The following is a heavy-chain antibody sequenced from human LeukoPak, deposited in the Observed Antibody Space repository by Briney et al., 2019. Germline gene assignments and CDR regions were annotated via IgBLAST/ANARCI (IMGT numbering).Heavy chain of an antibody. CDR2: ISGSGGST. CDR1: RFTFSSYA. D-gene: IGHD1-26*01. Sequence: GGSLRLSCAASRFTFSSYAMSWVRQAPGKGLEWVSAISGSGGSTYYADSVKGRFTISRDNSKNTLYLQMNSLRAEDTAVYYCAREKWEPYYFDYWGQGTLVTVSS. CDR3: AREKWEPYYFDY. V-gene: IGHV3-23*01. J-gene: IGHJ4*02.